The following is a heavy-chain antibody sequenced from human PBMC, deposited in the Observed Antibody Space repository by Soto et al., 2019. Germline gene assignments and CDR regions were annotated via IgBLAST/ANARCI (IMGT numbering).Heavy chain of an antibody. V-gene: IGHV2-70*04. CDR3: ARLYSSGWYDY. CDR1: GVSLSTSGMR. Sequence: SGPTLVNPTQTLTLTCTFSGVSLSTSGMRVSWIRQPPGKALEWLARTDWDDDKFYGTSLMTRLTISKDTSKNQVVLTMTNMDPVDTATYYCARLYSSGWYDYWGQGTLVTVSS. D-gene: IGHD6-19*01. CDR2: TDWDDDK. J-gene: IGHJ4*02.